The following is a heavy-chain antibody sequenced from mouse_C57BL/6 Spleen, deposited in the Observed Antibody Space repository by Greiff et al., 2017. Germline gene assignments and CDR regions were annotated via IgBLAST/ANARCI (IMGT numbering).Heavy chain of an antibody. CDR3: ARGASRLRRYFDV. V-gene: IGHV1-18*01. CDR2: INPNNGGT. J-gene: IGHJ1*03. Sequence: EVQLQQSGPELVKPGASVKIPCKASGYTFTDYNMDWVKQSHGKSLEWIGDINPNNGGTIYNQKFKGKATLTVDKSSSTAYMELRSLTSEDTAVYYCARGASRLRRYFDVWGTGTTVTVSS. CDR1: GYTFTDYN. D-gene: IGHD2-4*01.